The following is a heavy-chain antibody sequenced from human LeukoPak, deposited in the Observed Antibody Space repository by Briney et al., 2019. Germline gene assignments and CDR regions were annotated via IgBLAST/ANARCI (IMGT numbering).Heavy chain of an antibody. J-gene: IGHJ4*02. Sequence: ASVKVSCKDSGYTLTELSMHWVRQAPGKGLEWMGGFDPEDGETIYAQKFQGRVTMTEDTSTDTAYMELSSLRSEDTAVYYCATGKEGATGRIFDYWGQGTLVTVSS. CDR1: GYTLTELS. CDR3: ATGKEGATGRIFDY. D-gene: IGHD1-26*01. V-gene: IGHV1-24*01. CDR2: FDPEDGET.